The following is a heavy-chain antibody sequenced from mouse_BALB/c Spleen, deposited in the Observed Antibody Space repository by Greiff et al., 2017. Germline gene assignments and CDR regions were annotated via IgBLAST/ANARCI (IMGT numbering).Heavy chain of an antibody. V-gene: IGHV3-2*02. J-gene: IGHJ4*01. Sequence: EVQLQQSGPGLVKPSQSLSLTCTVTGYSITSDYAWNWIRQFPGNKLEWMGYISYSGSTSYNPSLKSRISITRDTSKNQFFLQLNSVTTEDTATYYCARGLGEYYYAMDYWGQGTSVTVSS. D-gene: IGHD3-1*01. CDR1: GYSITSDYA. CDR3: ARGLGEYYYAMDY. CDR2: ISYSGST.